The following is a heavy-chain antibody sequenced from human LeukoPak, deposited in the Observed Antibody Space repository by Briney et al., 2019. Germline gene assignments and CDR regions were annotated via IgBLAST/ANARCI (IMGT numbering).Heavy chain of an antibody. Sequence: GGSLRLSCTASGFIVNSYAMSWVRQAPGKGLAWVSLIYSDGVTQYADSVKGRFTISRDNSKNTLHLQMNSLRDEDTAVYFCARDRAEGKTWVEFDPWGQGTLVAVSS. V-gene: IGHV3-66*02. CDR1: GFIVNSYA. J-gene: IGHJ5*02. CDR2: IYSDGVT. CDR3: ARDRAEGKTWVEFDP.